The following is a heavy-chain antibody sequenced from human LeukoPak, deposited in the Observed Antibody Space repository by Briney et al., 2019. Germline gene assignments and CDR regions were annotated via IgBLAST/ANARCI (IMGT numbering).Heavy chain of an antibody. CDR1: GFTFSSYA. V-gene: IGHV3-7*01. J-gene: IGHJ4*02. Sequence: PGGSLRLSCAASGFTFSSYAMSWVRQAPGKGLEWVANIKQDGSEKYYVDSVKGRFTISRDNDKNSVYLQMSSLRAEDTAVYFCVGSGWQVYFDFWGQGTLVTVSS. CDR3: VGSGWQVYFDF. D-gene: IGHD6-19*01. CDR2: IKQDGSEK.